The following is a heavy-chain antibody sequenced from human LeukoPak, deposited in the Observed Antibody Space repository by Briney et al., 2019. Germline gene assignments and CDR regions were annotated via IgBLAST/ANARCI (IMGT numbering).Heavy chain of an antibody. D-gene: IGHD5-18*01. CDR2: IRYDGSNK. V-gene: IGHV3-30*02. Sequence: PGGSLRLSCAASGFTFSSYGMHWVRQAPGKGLEWVAFIRYDGSNKYYADSVKGRFTISRDNSKNTLYLQMNSLRAEDTAVYYCAKGRTVDTAMVLNFDYWGQGTLVTVSS. CDR1: GFTFSSYG. J-gene: IGHJ4*02. CDR3: AKGRTVDTAMVLNFDY.